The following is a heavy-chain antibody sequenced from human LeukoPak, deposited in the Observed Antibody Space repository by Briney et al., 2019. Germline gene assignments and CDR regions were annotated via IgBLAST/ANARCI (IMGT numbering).Heavy chain of an antibody. D-gene: IGHD3-22*01. Sequence: GGSLRLSCAASGFTFSSYWMHWVRQAPGKGLVWVSSINSDGSSTSYADSVKGRFTISRDNAKNTLYLQMNSLRAEDTAVYYCARDSLVYYYDSSGLDYWGQGTLVTVSS. V-gene: IGHV3-74*01. CDR1: GFTFSSYW. J-gene: IGHJ4*02. CDR3: ARDSLVYYYDSSGLDY. CDR2: INSDGSST.